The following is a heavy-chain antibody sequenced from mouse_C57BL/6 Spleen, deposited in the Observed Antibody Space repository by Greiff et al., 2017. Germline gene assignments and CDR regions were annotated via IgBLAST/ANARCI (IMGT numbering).Heavy chain of an antibody. J-gene: IGHJ4*01. V-gene: IGHV3-6*01. D-gene: IGHD2-3*01. Sequence: EVHLVESGPGLVKPSQSLSLTCSVTGYSITSGYYWNWIRQFPGNKLEWMGYISYDGSNNYNPSLKNRISITRDTSKNQFFLKLNSVTTEDTATYYCARKEDDGYFPYAMDYWGQGTSVTVSS. CDR1: GYSITSGYY. CDR3: ARKEDDGYFPYAMDY. CDR2: ISYDGSN.